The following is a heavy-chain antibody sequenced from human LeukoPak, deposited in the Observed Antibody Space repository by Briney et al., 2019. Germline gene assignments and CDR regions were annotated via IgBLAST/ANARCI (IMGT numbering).Heavy chain of an antibody. CDR2: MNPNSGNT. Sequence: ASVKVSCKASGYTFTSYDINWVRQATGQGLEWMGWMNPNSGNTGYAQKFQGRVTITRNTSISTAYMELSSLRSEDTAMYYCARGVGGSYLRYWFDPWGQGTLVTVSS. V-gene: IGHV1-8*03. CDR3: ARGVGGSYLRYWFDP. J-gene: IGHJ5*02. D-gene: IGHD1-26*01. CDR1: GYTFTSYD.